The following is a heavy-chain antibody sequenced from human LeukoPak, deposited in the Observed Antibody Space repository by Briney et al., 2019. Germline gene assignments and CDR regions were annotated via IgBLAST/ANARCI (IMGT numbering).Heavy chain of an antibody. CDR3: ARVGYDYVWGSYPLDY. J-gene: IGHJ4*02. Sequence: SETLSLTCTVSGGSISSYYWRWIRQPPGKGLEWIGYIYYSGSTNYNPSLKSRVTISVDTSKNQFSLKLSSVTAADTAVYYCARVGYDYVWGSYPLDYWGQGTLVTVSS. D-gene: IGHD3-16*02. CDR2: IYYSGST. CDR1: GGSISSYY. V-gene: IGHV4-59*01.